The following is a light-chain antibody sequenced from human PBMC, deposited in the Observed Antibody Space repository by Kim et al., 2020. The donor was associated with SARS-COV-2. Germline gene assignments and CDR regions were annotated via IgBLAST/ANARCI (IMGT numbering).Light chain of an antibody. CDR1: SSNIGNNN. CDR2: RNN. CDR3: ATWDDSLSGPV. J-gene: IGLJ2*01. Sequence: QSVLTQPPSASGTPGQRVTISCSGTSSNIGNNNVCWFQRLPGTAPKLLIYRNNQRPSGVPDRFSGSKSGTSASLAISGLRSEDEGDYFCATWDDSLSGPVFGGGTQLTVL. V-gene: IGLV1-47*01.